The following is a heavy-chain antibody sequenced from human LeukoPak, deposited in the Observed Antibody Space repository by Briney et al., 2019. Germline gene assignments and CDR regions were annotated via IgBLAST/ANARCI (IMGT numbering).Heavy chain of an antibody. CDR3: ARDTITVTTPYFDY. Sequence: ASVKVSCRSSGYTFTTYGITWVRQAPGQGLEWMGWISTYNGNTNYAQKLQGRVTMTTDTSTSTAYMELRSLRSDDTAMYYCARDTITVTTPYFDYWGQGTLVTVSS. V-gene: IGHV1-18*01. J-gene: IGHJ4*02. CDR2: ISTYNGNT. D-gene: IGHD4-17*01. CDR1: GYTFTTYG.